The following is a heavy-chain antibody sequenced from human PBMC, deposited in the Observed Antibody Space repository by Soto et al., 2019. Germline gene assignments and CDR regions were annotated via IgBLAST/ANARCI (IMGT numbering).Heavy chain of an antibody. J-gene: IGHJ5*02. CDR2: ISAYNGNT. CDR1: GYTFTSYG. Sequence: ASVKVSCKASGYTFTSYGISWVRQAPGQGLEWMGWISAYNGNTNYAQKLQGRVTMTTDTSTSTVYMELRSLRSEDTAVYYCARVSGFLSGTTKVYWFDPWGQGTLVTVSS. V-gene: IGHV1-18*01. CDR3: ARVSGFLSGTTKVYWFDP. D-gene: IGHD1-1*01.